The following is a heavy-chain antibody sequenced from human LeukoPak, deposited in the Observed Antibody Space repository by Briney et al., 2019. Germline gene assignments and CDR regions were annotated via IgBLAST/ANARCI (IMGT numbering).Heavy chain of an antibody. Sequence: PGGSLRLSCAASGFTFDDYAMHWVRLAPGQGLEWVSGISWISGYIGYADSVKGRFTISRDTSKNSLYLQMDRLRPEDTALYYCVTAGGTGDKYYFMDVWGKGTTVTVSS. CDR1: GFTFDDYA. D-gene: IGHD6-13*01. CDR2: ISWISGYI. J-gene: IGHJ6*03. CDR3: VTAGGTGDKYYFMDV. V-gene: IGHV3-9*01.